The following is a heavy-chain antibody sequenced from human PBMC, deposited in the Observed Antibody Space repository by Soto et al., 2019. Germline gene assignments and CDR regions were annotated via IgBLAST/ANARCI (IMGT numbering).Heavy chain of an antibody. V-gene: IGHV4-39*01. Sequence: AWETMSLTCTVSGGSVTNSSYNWGWIRQSTGKGLEWIGSVYYRGRSYSKSSVKSRVTISVDTSKNQFSLNFNSVTASDTSLYYCVSQRTTVLTQAYFDYWGPGALVTVS. CDR2: VYYRGRS. D-gene: IGHD4-17*01. CDR3: VSQRTTVLTQAYFDY. J-gene: IGHJ4*02. CDR1: GGSVTNSSYN.